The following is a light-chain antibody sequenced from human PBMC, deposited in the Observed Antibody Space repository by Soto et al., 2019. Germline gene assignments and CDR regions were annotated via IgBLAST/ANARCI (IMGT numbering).Light chain of an antibody. Sequence: IVLTQSPATLSLSPGERATLSCRASQSVSSYLAWYQQKPGQAPSLLMYGASRRATGIPERFSGSGSGTDFTLTISRLEPEDFAVYYCQQYGSSPRTFGQGTKVDIK. CDR3: QQYGSSPRT. CDR1: QSVSSY. V-gene: IGKV3-20*01. CDR2: GAS. J-gene: IGKJ1*01.